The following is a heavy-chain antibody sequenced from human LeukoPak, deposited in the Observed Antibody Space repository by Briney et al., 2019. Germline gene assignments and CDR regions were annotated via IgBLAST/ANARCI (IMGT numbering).Heavy chain of an antibody. J-gene: IGHJ4*02. CDR3: ATGMVRGVTDY. CDR2: ISSSSIYR. Sequence: GGSLRLSCAASGLSFSTYSMNWVRQAPGKGLEWVSSISSSSIYRYYADSVKGRFTISRDNSKNTLYLQMNSLRAEDTAVYYCATGMVRGVTDYWGQGTLVTVSS. CDR1: GLSFSTYS. D-gene: IGHD3-10*01. V-gene: IGHV3-21*01.